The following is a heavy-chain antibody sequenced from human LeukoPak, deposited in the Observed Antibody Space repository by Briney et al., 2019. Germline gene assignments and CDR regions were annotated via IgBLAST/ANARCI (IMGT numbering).Heavy chain of an antibody. CDR2: INPYSGGT. CDR3: ARDFDYYDSSDAFDV. D-gene: IGHD3-22*01. J-gene: IGHJ3*01. Sequence: GASVKVSCKTSGYTFTSYYMHWVRQAPGQGLEWVGWINPYSGGTNYAQKFQGRVTMTRDMSISTAYMELSRLRSDDTAVYYCARDFDYYDSSDAFDVWGHGTMVTVSS. V-gene: IGHV1-2*02. CDR1: GYTFTSYY.